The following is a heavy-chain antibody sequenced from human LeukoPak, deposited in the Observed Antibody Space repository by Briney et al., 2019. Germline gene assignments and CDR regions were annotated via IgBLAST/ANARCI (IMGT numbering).Heavy chain of an antibody. CDR1: GYTFTGHY. Sequence: ASVKVSCKASGYTFTGHYMHWVRQAPGQGLEWMGWINPNSGGTSYAQNFQGRVTMTRDTSINTAYMEVSRLRSDDTAVYYRAREPYPPPWYYFDYWGQGTLVTVSS. J-gene: IGHJ4*02. CDR3: AREPYPPPWYYFDY. V-gene: IGHV1-2*02. CDR2: INPNSGGT. D-gene: IGHD2-8*02.